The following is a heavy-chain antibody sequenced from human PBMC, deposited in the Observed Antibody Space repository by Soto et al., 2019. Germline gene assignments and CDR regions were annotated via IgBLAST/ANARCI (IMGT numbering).Heavy chain of an antibody. D-gene: IGHD1-26*01. V-gene: IGHV6-1*01. CDR1: GDSVSSNSAV. CDR3: ARLVGNSWLDS. J-gene: IGHJ5*01. CDR2: TYYRSKWYN. Sequence: PSQALSLTCAISGDSVSSNSAVWNWIRQSPSGGLEWLGRTYYRSKWYNDYAVSVKSRITINPDTSKNQVSLQLNSVAPEDTAVNYCARLVGNSWLDSWGEGSLVTVSS.